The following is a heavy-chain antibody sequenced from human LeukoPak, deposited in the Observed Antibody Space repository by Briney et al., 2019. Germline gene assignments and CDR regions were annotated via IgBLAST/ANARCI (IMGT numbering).Heavy chain of an antibody. J-gene: IGHJ4*02. D-gene: IGHD6-13*01. CDR1: GYTFTSYG. CDR3: ARVWGASSWYPFDY. CDR2: ISVRNGDT. Sequence: ASVKVSCKASGYTFTSYGHSWVRQAPGQGLEWTAWISVRNGDTNYAQKVRDRVTVTTDTSTNTVYLELRNLRSDDSAVYYCARVWGASSWYPFDYWGQGTLVTVSS. V-gene: IGHV1-18*01.